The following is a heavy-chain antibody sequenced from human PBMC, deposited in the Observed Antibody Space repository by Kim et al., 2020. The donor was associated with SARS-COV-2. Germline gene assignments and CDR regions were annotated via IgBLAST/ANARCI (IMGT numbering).Heavy chain of an antibody. J-gene: IGHJ6*02. Sequence: GGSLRLSCAASGFTFSSYWMSWVRQAPGKGLEWVANIKQDGSEKYYVDSVKGRFTISRDNAKNSLYLQMNSLRAEDTAVYYCARDLPDVPGYSSSWYSVNDYGMDVWGQGTTVTVSS. CDR2: IKQDGSEK. V-gene: IGHV3-7*03. CDR1: GFTFSSYW. D-gene: IGHD6-13*01. CDR3: ARDLPDVPGYSSSWYSVNDYGMDV.